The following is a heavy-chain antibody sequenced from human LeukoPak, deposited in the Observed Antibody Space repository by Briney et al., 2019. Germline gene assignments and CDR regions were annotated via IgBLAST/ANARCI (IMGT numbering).Heavy chain of an antibody. J-gene: IGHJ4*02. D-gene: IGHD5-24*01. Sequence: GASVKVSCKASGYTFIDYEIYWVRQAPGQGLEWMGWINPNSGGTNYAQKFQGRGTLTRDTSTSTAYMELSRLRSDDSAVYYCARNRDGLGYWGQGTLVTVSS. CDR3: ARNRDGLGY. CDR1: GYTFIDYE. V-gene: IGHV1-2*02. CDR2: INPNSGGT.